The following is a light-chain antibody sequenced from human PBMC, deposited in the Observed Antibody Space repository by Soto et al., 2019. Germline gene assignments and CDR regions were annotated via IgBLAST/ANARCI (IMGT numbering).Light chain of an antibody. CDR1: QTVNNNY. V-gene: IGKV3-20*01. J-gene: IGKJ1*01. Sequence: EIVLTQPPGPLSVSPGDRVTLSCRASQTVNNNYLAWYQQNPGQAPRLLIYGASTPATGTPARFSGSGSGTHFTLTVSRLEPEDFAVYYCQQYGGSAPWTFGPGTKVDMK. CDR3: QQYGGSAPWT. CDR2: GAS.